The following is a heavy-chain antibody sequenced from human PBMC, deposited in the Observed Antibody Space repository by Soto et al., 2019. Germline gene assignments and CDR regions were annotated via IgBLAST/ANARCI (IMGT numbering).Heavy chain of an antibody. D-gene: IGHD4-17*01. J-gene: IGHJ6*03. CDR1: GFSFNRYS. CDR2: ISSSSSYR. Sequence: EVQLVESGGGLVKPGGSLTLSCTASGFSFNRYSMNWVRQGPGKGLEWVSSISSSSSYRYYADSVEGRFTISRDNAKNSLYLQVSRLRAEDTAVYYCARAADGDFGYYYYYYLDVWGKGTTVTVSS. CDR3: ARAADGDFGYYYYYYLDV. V-gene: IGHV3-21*01.